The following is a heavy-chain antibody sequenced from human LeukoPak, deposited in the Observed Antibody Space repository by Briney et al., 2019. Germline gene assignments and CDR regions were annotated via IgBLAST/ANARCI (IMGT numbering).Heavy chain of an antibody. CDR3: ARGWRVGATTNPFLDY. CDR1: GYSISSGYY. V-gene: IGHV4-38-2*02. CDR2: IYHSGST. D-gene: IGHD1-26*01. J-gene: IGHJ4*02. Sequence: PSETLSLTCTVSGYSISSGYYWGWIRQPPGKGLEWIGSIYHSGSTYYNPSLESRVTISVDTSKNQFSLKLSSVTAADTAVYYCARGWRVGATTNPFLDYWGQRTLVTVSS.